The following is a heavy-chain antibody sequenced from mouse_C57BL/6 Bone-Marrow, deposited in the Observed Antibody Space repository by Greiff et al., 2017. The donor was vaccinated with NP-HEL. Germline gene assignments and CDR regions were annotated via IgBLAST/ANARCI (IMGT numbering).Heavy chain of an antibody. J-gene: IGHJ2*01. Sequence: QVQLQQPGAELVRPGTSVKLSCKASGYTFTSYWMHWVKQRPGQGLEWIGVIDPSDSYTKYNQKFKGKATLTVDTSSITAYMQLSSLTSEVSAVYYCARNFHCYGSSSDYWGQGTTLTVSS. CDR3: ARNFHCYGSSSDY. CDR1: GYTFTSYW. V-gene: IGHV1-59*01. D-gene: IGHD1-1*01. CDR2: IDPSDSYT.